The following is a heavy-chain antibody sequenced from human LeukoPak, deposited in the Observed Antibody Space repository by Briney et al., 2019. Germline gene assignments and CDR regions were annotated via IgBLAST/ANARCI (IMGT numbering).Heavy chain of an antibody. CDR2: IHYSGST. CDR3: ARALGVYYYDSSGYHY. D-gene: IGHD3-22*01. J-gene: IGHJ4*02. Sequence: SETLSLTCTVSGGSISSYYWSWIRQPPGKGLEWIAYIHYSGSTNYSPSLKSRVTISVDTSKNQFSLKLSSVTAADTAVYYCARALGVYYYDSSGYHYWGQGTLVTVSS. V-gene: IGHV4-59*01. CDR1: GGSISSYY.